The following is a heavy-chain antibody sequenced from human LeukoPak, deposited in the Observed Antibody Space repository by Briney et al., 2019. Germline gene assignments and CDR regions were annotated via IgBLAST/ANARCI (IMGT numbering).Heavy chain of an antibody. V-gene: IGHV3-48*03. J-gene: IGHJ4*02. D-gene: IGHD3-9*01. Sequence: GGSLRLSCVASGFTFSSFQMNWVRQAPGKGLEWGSYISSSGSIMFYADSVKGRFTISRDNAKNSLYLHMNSLRAEDTAVYYCARTPTYYDILTDYPYYFDYWGQGTLVTVSS. CDR2: ISSSGSIM. CDR3: ARTPTYYDILTDYPYYFDY. CDR1: GFTFSSFQ.